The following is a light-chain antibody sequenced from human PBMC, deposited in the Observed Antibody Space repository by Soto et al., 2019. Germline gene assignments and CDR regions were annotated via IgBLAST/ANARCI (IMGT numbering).Light chain of an antibody. CDR2: LGS. CDR3: QQLNSYPLT. CDR1: QSLRHSNGHNY. J-gene: IGKJ4*01. Sequence: EIVMTQSPLSLPVTPGEPASISCRSSQSLRHSNGHNYLDWYLQKPGQSPQLLIYLGSNRSSGVPDRCSGSGLGTEFTLTISSLQPEDFETYYCQQLNSYPLTFGGGTKVDIK. V-gene: IGKV2-28*01.